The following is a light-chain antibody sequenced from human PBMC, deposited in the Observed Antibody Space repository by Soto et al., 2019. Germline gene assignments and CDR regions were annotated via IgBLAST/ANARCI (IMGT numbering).Light chain of an antibody. V-gene: IGKV3-20*01. Sequence: EIVLTQSPATLSVSPGDTATLSCRASQSVSNKLVWYQQKPGQAPRLLIYGASSRAPGIPDRFSGSGSGTDFTLTITPLEPEDFAVYFCQQYGSSPITFGQGTRLEIK. CDR1: QSVSNK. CDR2: GAS. J-gene: IGKJ5*01. CDR3: QQYGSSPIT.